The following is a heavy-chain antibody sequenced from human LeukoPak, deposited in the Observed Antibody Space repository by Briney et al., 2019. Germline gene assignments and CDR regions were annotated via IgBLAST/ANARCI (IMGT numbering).Heavy chain of an antibody. V-gene: IGHV3-33*01. D-gene: IGHD1-26*01. J-gene: IGHJ6*02. CDR1: GFTFSSYG. Sequence: GGSLRLSCAASGFTFSSYGMHWVRQAPGKGLEWVAVIWYDGSNKYYADSVKGRFPISRDNSKNTLYLQMNSLRAEDTAVYYCARGRRGAALGAYYYYYYGMDVWGQGTTVTVSS. CDR3: ARGRRGAALGAYYYYYYGMDV. CDR2: IWYDGSNK.